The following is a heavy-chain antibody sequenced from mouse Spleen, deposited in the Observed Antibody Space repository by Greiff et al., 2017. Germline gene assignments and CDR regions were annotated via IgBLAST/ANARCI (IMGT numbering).Heavy chain of an antibody. CDR2: IDPSDSYT. CDR1: GYTFTSYW. CDR3: ARQLGAPLFDY. Sequence: QVQLQQPGAELVKPGASVKLSCKASGYTFTSYWMQWVKQRPGQGLEWIGEIDPSDSYTNYNQKFKGKATLTVDTSSSTAYMQLSSLTSEDSAVYYCARQLGAPLFDYWGQGTTLTVSS. V-gene: IGHV1-50*01. D-gene: IGHD3-1*01. J-gene: IGHJ2*01.